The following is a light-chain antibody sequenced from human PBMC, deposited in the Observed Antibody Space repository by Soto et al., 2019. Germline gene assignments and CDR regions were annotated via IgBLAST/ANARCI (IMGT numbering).Light chain of an antibody. J-gene: IGKJ3*01. CDR2: AAS. V-gene: IGKV1D-12*01. CDR3: QQANSFPFT. CDR1: QAINNW. Sequence: DIQMTQSPSSVSASVGDRVTITCRASQAINNWLAWYQQKPGKAPKLLIYAASSLQSGVPSRFSGSGYGKEFTLTISSLQPEDFATYYCQQANSFPFTFGPGTKVDIK.